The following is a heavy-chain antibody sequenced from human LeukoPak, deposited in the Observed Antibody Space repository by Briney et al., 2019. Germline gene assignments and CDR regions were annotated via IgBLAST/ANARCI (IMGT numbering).Heavy chain of an antibody. CDR1: GGSISSDDYY. J-gene: IGHJ4*02. CDR3: ARDLDSSGFDY. D-gene: IGHD3-22*01. Sequence: PSETLSLTCSVSGGSISSDDYYWSWIRQPPGKGLEWIGYIYYSGSTYYNPSLKSRVTISVDTSKNQFSLKLSSVTAADTAVYYCARDLDSSGFDYWGQGTLVTVSS. V-gene: IGHV4-30-4*01. CDR2: IYYSGST.